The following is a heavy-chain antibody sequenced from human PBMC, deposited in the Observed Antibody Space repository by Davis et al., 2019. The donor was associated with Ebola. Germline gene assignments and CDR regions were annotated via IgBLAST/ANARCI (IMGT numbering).Heavy chain of an antibody. CDR3: ARDRGGDYSFDY. J-gene: IGHJ4*02. D-gene: IGHD3-10*01. Sequence: ASVKVSCKTSGYTFTSYGISWVRQAPGQRLEWMGWINAGNGNTKYSQKFQGRVTITRDTSASTAYMELSSLRSEDTSVYYCARDRGGDYSFDYWGQGTLVTVSS. V-gene: IGHV1-3*01. CDR1: GYTFTSYG. CDR2: INAGNGNT.